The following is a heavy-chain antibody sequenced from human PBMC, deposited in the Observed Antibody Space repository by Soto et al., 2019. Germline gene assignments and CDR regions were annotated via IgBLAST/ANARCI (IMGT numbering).Heavy chain of an antibody. V-gene: IGHV1-69*13. J-gene: IGHJ6*02. CDR1: GGTFSSYT. Sequence: SVKVSCKASGGTFSSYTISWVRQGPGQGVEWMGWIIPIFGTANYAQKFQGRVTITADESTSTAYMELSSLRSEDTAVYYCARGPDTAMVTDMYYYAMDVWGQGTTVTVSS. CDR3: ARGPDTAMVTDMYYYAMDV. CDR2: IIPIFGTA. D-gene: IGHD5-18*01.